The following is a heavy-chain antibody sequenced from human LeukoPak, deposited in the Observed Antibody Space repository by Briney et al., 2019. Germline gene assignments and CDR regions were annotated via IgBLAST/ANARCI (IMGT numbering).Heavy chain of an antibody. CDR1: GFTFSSYA. D-gene: IGHD3-10*01. V-gene: IGHV3-23*01. Sequence: SGGSLRLSCAASGFTFSSYAMSWVRQAPGKGLEWVSAISGSGGSTYYADSVKGRFTISRDNSKNTLYLQMNSLRAEDTAVYYCAKTPYYYGSGSYRMAYRGQGTLVTVSS. CDR3: AKTPYYYGSGSYRMAY. CDR2: ISGSGGST. J-gene: IGHJ4*02.